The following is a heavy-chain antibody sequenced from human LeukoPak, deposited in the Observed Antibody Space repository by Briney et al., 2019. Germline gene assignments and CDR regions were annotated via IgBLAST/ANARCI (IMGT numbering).Heavy chain of an antibody. CDR3: ARDSLVGGPEGVYYYYGMDV. CDR1: GFTFSSYW. Sequence: PGGSLRLSCAASGFTFSSYWMHWVRQAPGKGLVWVSRINSDGSSTSYADSVKGRFTISRDNAKNTLYLQMNSLRAEDTAVYYCARDSLVGGPEGVYYYYGMDVWGKGTTVTSSS. J-gene: IGHJ6*04. CDR2: INSDGSST. D-gene: IGHD3-10*01. V-gene: IGHV3-74*01.